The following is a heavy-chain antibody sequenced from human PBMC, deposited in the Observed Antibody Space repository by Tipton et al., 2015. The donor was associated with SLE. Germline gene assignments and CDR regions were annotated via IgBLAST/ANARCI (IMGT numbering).Heavy chain of an antibody. CDR1: GFTFSSYE. J-gene: IGHJ6*03. CDR3: ARKEYYYYMDV. CDR2: ISSSGSTI. V-gene: IGHV3-48*03. Sequence: SLRLSCAASGFTFSSYEMNWVRQAPGKGLEWISYISSSGSTIYYADSVKGRSTISRDNAKNSLYLQMNSLRAEDTAVYYCARKEYYYYMDVWGKGTTVTVSS.